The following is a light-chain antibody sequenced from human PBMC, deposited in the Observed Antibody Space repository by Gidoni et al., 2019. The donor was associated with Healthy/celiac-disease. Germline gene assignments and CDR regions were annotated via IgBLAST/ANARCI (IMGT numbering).Light chain of an antibody. V-gene: IGKV2-28*01. CDR2: LGS. CDR3: MQALQTPIT. J-gene: IGKJ5*01. CDR1: PSLLHSNGCDY. Sequence: DVGMTQSPLYLPVTPGEPASISCRSSPSLLHSNGCDYLDWYLQKPGQSPQLLIYLGSNRASGVPDRFSGSGSGTDFTLKISRVEAEDVGIYYCMQALQTPITFGQXTRLDIK.